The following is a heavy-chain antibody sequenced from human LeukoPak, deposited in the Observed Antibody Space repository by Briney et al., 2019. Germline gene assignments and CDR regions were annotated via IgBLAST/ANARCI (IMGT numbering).Heavy chain of an antibody. J-gene: IGHJ4*02. D-gene: IGHD7-27*01. CDR2: ITTGDGNT. CDR3: AKDGGLWVSAHWGDS. V-gene: IGHV3-23*01. Sequence: GGSLRLSCTASGFTFSSYTMTWVRQAPGKGVQWVSTITTGDGNTYYADSVKGRFTVSRDDSKNTLYLQMNSLRAEDTAVYYCAKDGGLWVSAHWGDSWGRGTLVTVSS. CDR1: GFTFSSYT.